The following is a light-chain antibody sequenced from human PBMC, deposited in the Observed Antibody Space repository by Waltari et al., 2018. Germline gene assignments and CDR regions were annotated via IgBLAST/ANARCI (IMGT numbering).Light chain of an antibody. CDR1: KLGEKF. J-gene: IGLJ1*01. CDR3: QTWDSRNAV. Sequence: SYELTQPSSVSVSPGETVSITCSGDKLGEKFVSWYQQRPGQSPVVVIYEDSKGTSGIPGRFSGSNSGNQATLTIIGTQAMDEADYYCQTWDSRNAVFGSATKVTVL. V-gene: IGLV3-1*01. CDR2: EDS.